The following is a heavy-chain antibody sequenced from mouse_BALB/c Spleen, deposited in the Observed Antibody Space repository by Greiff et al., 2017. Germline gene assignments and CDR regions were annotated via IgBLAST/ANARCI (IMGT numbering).Heavy chain of an antibody. V-gene: IGHV5-17*02. J-gene: IGHJ2*01. CDR1: GFTFSSFG. CDR3: ARGGLTVYFDY. CDR2: ISSGSSTI. D-gene: IGHD1-1*02. Sequence: EVKVVESGGGLVKPGGSLKLSCAASGFTFSSFGMHWVRQAPEKGLEWVAYISSGSSTIYYADTVKGRFTISRDNPKNTLFLQMTSLRSEDTAMYYCARGGLTVYFDYWGQGTTLTVSS.